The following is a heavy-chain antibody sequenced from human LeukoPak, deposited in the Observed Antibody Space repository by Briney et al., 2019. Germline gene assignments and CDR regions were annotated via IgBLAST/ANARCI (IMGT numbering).Heavy chain of an antibody. D-gene: IGHD3-16*01. CDR3: ARRVYDYVWGSSKSYFDY. V-gene: IGHV4-31*03. CDR2: IYYSGST. CDR1: GGSISSGGYY. J-gene: IGHJ4*02. Sequence: SQTLSLTCTVSGGSISSGGYYWSWIRQHPGKGLEWIGYIYYSGSTYYNPSLKSRVTISVDTSKNQFSLKLSSVTAADTAVYYCARRVYDYVWGSSKSYFDYWGQGTLVTVSS.